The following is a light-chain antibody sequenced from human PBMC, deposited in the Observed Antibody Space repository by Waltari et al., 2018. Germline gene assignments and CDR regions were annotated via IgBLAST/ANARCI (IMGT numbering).Light chain of an antibody. CDR3: PTGGHGTWV. CDR1: SGHSTNV. V-gene: IGLV4-69*01. CDR2: VNSDGSP. Sequence: QLVLTQSPSASASLGASVKLTCTLSSGHSTNVIAWLQKRPEKGPRYLMKVNSDGSPTKGDEIPDRFSGSSSGAERYLTISSLQSEDEADYYCPTGGHGTWVFGGGTKLTVL. J-gene: IGLJ3*02.